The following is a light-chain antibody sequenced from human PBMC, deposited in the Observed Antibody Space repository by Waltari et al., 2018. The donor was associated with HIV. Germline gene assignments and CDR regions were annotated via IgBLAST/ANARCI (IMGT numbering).Light chain of an antibody. CDR1: ELGDRY. V-gene: IGLV3-1*01. CDR3: QARDSSTVV. CDR2: QDT. Sequence: SYELTQPPSVSVSPGQTASITCSGDELGDRYACWYQQKPGKSPLLVIYQDTKRPSGIPERFSGSNSGNTATLTISGTQAMDEADYYCQARDSSTVVFGGGTKLTVL. J-gene: IGLJ2*01.